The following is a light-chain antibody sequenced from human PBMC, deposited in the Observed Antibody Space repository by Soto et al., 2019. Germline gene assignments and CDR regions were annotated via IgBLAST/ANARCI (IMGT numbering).Light chain of an antibody. CDR2: AAS. V-gene: IGKV3-20*01. CDR3: QRYGTSPIT. J-gene: IGKJ5*01. Sequence: EIVLTQSPGTLSLSPGERATLSCRASQSVSSSYFAWYQQKPGQAPRLIIYAASSRSTGIPDMISGSGAGTDFTITISRLEPEDFAVYYWQRYGTSPITFGQGTRLEIK. CDR1: QSVSSSY.